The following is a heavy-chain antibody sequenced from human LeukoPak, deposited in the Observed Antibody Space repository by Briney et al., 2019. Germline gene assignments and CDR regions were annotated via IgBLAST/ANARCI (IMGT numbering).Heavy chain of an antibody. CDR3: AKDAPVNIVVVPAANS. J-gene: IGHJ4*02. V-gene: IGHV3-23*01. CDR2: ISGSGGST. Sequence: GGSLRLSCAASGFTFSSYAVSWVRQAPGKGLEWVSAISGSGGSTYYADSVKGRFTISRDNSKNTLYLQMNSLRAEDTAVYYCAKDAPVNIVVVPAANSWGQGTLVTVSS. D-gene: IGHD2-2*01. CDR1: GFTFSSYA.